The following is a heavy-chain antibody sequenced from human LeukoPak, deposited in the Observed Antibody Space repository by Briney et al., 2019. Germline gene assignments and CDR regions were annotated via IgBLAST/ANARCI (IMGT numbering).Heavy chain of an antibody. J-gene: IGHJ4*02. CDR3: AKVTYYYDSSGYPDY. CDR1: GFTFNNYA. Sequence: GGSLRLSCAASGFTFNNYAINWVRQAPGKGLEWVSGIRGSDGSTYFADSVKGRFTISRDNSKNTLYLQMNSLRAEDTAVYYCAKVTYYYDSSGYPDYWGQGTLVTVSS. D-gene: IGHD3-22*01. V-gene: IGHV3-23*01. CDR2: IRGSDGST.